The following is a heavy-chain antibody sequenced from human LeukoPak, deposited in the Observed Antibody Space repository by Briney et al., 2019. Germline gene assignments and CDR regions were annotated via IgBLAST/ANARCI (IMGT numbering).Heavy chain of an antibody. D-gene: IGHD3-16*01. J-gene: IGHJ4*02. V-gene: IGHV4-39*07. CDR3: ARESSHLGPLRNDY. CDR2: IYYSGST. CDR1: GGSISSSSYY. Sequence: PSETLSLTCTVSGGSISSSSYYWGWIRQPPGKGLEWIGSIYYSGSTYYNPSLKSRVTISVDTSKNQFSLKLSSVTAADTAVYYCARESSHLGPLRNDYWGQGTLVTVSS.